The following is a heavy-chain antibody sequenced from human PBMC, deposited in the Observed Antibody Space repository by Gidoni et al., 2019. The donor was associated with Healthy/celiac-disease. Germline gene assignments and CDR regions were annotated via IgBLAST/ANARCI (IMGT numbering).Heavy chain of an antibody. V-gene: IGHV4-31*03. Sequence: QVQLQESGPGLVKPSQTLSLSCTVPGGSISSGGYYWSWIRQHPGKGLEWIGYIYYSGSTYYHPSLKSRVTISVDTSKNQFSLKLSSVTAADTAVYYCARASRPIEMATIYFDYWGQGTLVTVSS. CDR1: GGSISSGGYY. J-gene: IGHJ4*02. CDR3: ARASRPIEMATIYFDY. D-gene: IGHD5-12*01. CDR2: IYYSGST.